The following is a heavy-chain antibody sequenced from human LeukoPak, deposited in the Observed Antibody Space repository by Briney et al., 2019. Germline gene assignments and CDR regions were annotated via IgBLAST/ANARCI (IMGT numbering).Heavy chain of an antibody. CDR2: INPSVGST. CDR3: ASENPYYDSSLNY. J-gene: IGHJ4*02. D-gene: IGHD3-22*01. V-gene: IGHV1-46*01. Sequence: ASVKVSCKASGSTFTSYYMHWWRQAPGQPLEWMGVINPSVGSTSYAQKFQGRVTMTRDMSTSTVYMELSSLRSEDTAVYYCASENPYYDSSLNYWGQGTLVTVSS. CDR1: GSTFTSYY.